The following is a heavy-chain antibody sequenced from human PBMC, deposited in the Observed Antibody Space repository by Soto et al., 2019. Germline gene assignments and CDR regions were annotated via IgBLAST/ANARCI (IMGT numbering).Heavy chain of an antibody. CDR3: ARSARQGTVAGDY. Sequence: SETLSLTCAVSGGSISSSSYYWGWIRQPPWKGLEWIGSIYYSRTTRYNSSLKRRATITVDTTKNQFSLKITPVTAADTAVYCCARSARQGTVAGDYWGQGTLVTVSS. V-gene: IGHV4-39*01. J-gene: IGHJ4*02. CDR2: IYYSRTT. D-gene: IGHD6-19*01. CDR1: GGSISSSSYY.